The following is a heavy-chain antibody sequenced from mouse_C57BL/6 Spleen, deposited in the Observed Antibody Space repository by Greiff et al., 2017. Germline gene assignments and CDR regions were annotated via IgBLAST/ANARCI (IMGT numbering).Heavy chain of an antibody. J-gene: IGHJ2*01. V-gene: IGHV3-6*01. CDR1: GYSITSGYY. D-gene: IGHD3-2*02. CDR3: ARQLRLTGFDY. CDR2: ISYDGSN. Sequence: ESGPGLVKPSQSLSLTCSVTGYSITSGYYWNWIRQFPGNKLEWMGYISYDGSNNYNPSLKNRISITRDTSKNQFFLKLNSVTTEDTATYYCARQLRLTGFDYWGQGTTLTVSS.